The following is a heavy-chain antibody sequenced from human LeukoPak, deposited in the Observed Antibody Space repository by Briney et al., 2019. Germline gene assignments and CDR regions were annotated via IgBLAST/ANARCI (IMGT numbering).Heavy chain of an antibody. CDR3: ARMLKPDCGGDCYQAGYYYYSYMDV. J-gene: IGHJ6*03. CDR2: INDSVST. D-gene: IGHD2-21*01. CDR1: VGSFSGDY. Sequence: PSESLSLTSAVYVGSFSGDYWSSIRQPPGKGLKWIGEINDSVSTNYNPSLHSRVTISVDPSKNQFSMKLSTVTAADTAVYYCARMLKPDCGGDCYQAGYYYYSYMDVWGKGTPVTVSS. V-gene: IGHV4-34*01.